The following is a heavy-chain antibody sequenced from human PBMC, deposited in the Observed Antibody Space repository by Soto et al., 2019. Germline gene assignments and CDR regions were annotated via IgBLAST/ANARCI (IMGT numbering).Heavy chain of an antibody. Sequence: GSCPTLVNPTQTLTLTCTFSGFSLSTGGVAVGWIRQPPGKALEWLALIYWNDDKLYSPSLKTRLTVTKDTSKNQVVLTMTNVGPVDTATYYCAHKLRYLDPMDVWGQGATVTVSS. D-gene: IGHD3-9*01. J-gene: IGHJ6*02. CDR2: IYWNDDK. V-gene: IGHV2-5*01. CDR3: AHKLRYLDPMDV. CDR1: GFSLSTGGVA.